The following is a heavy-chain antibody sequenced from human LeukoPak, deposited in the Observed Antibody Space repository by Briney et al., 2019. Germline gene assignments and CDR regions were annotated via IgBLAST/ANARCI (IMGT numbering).Heavy chain of an antibody. D-gene: IGHD3-3*02. CDR2: IYYSGST. J-gene: IGHJ4*02. CDR1: GDSISSYY. V-gene: IGHV4-59*01. Sequence: PSETLSLTCTVSGDSISSYYWSWIRQPPGKGLEWIGYIYYSGSTNYNPSLKSRVTISVDTSKNQFSLKLSSVTAADTAVYYCARAMAELAFDYWGQGTLVTVSS. CDR3: ARAMAELAFDY.